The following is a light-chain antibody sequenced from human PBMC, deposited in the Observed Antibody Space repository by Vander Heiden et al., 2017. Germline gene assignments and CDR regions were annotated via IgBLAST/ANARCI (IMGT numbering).Light chain of an antibody. CDR3: QAYDSSLSGYV. CDR1: STNSVASYD. J-gene: IGLJ2*01. V-gene: IGLV1-40*01. Sequence: QSVLTQPTAESGAPGHRDTTACTGSSTNSVASYDVHWYQQLPGTAPKLLIYGNSKRPSGVPDRFSGSKSGTSASLAISGLQAEDEADYYCQAYDSSLSGYVFGGGTKLTVL. CDR2: GNS.